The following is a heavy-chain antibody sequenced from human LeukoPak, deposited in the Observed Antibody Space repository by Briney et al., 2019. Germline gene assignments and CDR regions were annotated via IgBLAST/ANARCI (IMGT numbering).Heavy chain of an antibody. CDR1: GDSITTEHYW. CDR3: AREFRGYSGYEEFDY. Sequence: SETLSLTCDVSGDSITTEHYWWGWLRQPPGKGLEWIGYIYYSGSTYYNPSLKSRVTISVDTSKNQFSLKLSSVTAADTAVYYCAREFRGYSGYEEFDYWGQGTLVTVSS. J-gene: IGHJ4*02. D-gene: IGHD5-12*01. V-gene: IGHV4-31*11. CDR2: IYYSGST.